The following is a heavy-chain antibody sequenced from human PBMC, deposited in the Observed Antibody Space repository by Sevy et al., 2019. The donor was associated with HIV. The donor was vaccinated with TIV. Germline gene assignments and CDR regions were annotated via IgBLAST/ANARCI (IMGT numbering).Heavy chain of an antibody. V-gene: IGHV5-51*01. CDR1: GYSFTSYW. Sequence: GESLKISCKGSGYSFTSYWIGWVRQMPGKGLEWMGIIYPGDSDTRYSPSFQGQVTSSADKSISTAYQQWSSLKASDTAMYYCARDSTGLWYSSGWPLLSWGQGTLVTVSS. CDR3: ARDSTGLWYSSGWPLLS. D-gene: IGHD6-19*01. J-gene: IGHJ4*02. CDR2: IYPGDSDT.